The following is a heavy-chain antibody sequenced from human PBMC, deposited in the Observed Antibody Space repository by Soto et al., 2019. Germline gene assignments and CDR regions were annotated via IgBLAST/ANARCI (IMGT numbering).Heavy chain of an antibody. J-gene: IGHJ3*02. CDR3: ARDYEWLLYAFDI. Sequence: QVQLQESGPGLVKPSETLSLTCTVSGGSISSYYWSWIRQLPGKGLEWIGYIYYNGSTNYNPSLKSRVTISVDTAKNLYSLKLSAVTAADKAVYYCARDYEWLLYAFDIWGQGTMVTVSS. CDR2: IYYNGST. CDR1: GGSISSYY. D-gene: IGHD5-12*01. V-gene: IGHV4-59*01.